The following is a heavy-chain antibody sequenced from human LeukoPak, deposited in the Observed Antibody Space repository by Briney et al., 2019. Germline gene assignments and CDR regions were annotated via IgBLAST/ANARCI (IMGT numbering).Heavy chain of an antibody. J-gene: IGHJ3*02. V-gene: IGHV4-59*01. Sequence: KASETLSLTCTVSGGSISSYYWSWIRQPPGKGLEWIGYIYYSGSTNYNPSLKSRVTISVDTSKNQFSLKLSSVTAADTAVYYCARVESYYDFWSGSPKTGDAFDIWGQGTMVTVSS. CDR3: ARVESYYDFWSGSPKTGDAFDI. CDR1: GGSISSYY. D-gene: IGHD3-3*01. CDR2: IYYSGST.